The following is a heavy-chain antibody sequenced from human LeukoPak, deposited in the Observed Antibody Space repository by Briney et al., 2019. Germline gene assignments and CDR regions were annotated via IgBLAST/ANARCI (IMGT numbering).Heavy chain of an antibody. V-gene: IGHV3-30-3*01. CDR2: ISYDGSNK. Sequence: GGSLRLSCAASGFTFSSYAMHWVRQAPGKGLEWVAVISYDGSNKYYADSVKGRFTISRDNSKNTLYLQMNSLRAEDTAVYYCARGGVLRYFDWSGNYYYYGMDVWGQGTTVTVSS. D-gene: IGHD3-9*01. J-gene: IGHJ6*02. CDR3: ARGGVLRYFDWSGNYYYYGMDV. CDR1: GFTFSSYA.